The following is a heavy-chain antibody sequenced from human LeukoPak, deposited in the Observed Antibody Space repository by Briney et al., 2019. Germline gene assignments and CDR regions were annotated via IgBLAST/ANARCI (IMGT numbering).Heavy chain of an antibody. CDR2: ISYDGSNR. CDR1: GFTFNSYA. Sequence: GGSLRLSCAASGFTFNSYAMHWVRQAPGKGLEWVAVISYDGSNRYYADSVKGRVTISRDNSKTTLYLQMNNLRPEDTAVFYCAKEGWGAAGFDLWGQGTMVTVSS. CDR3: AKEGWGAAGFDL. D-gene: IGHD2-15*01. V-gene: IGHV3-30*04. J-gene: IGHJ3*01.